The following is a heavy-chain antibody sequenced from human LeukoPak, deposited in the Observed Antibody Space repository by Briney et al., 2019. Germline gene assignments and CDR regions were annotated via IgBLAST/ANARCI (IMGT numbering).Heavy chain of an antibody. CDR1: GFTFSSYE. Sequence: GGSLRLSCAASGFTFSSYEMNWVRQAPGKGLEWVSYISSSGSTIYYADSVKGRFTISRDNAKNSLYLQMNSLRAEDTAVYYCERDGNYYDSSGYPFDYWGQGTLVTVSS. CDR3: ERDGNYYDSSGYPFDY. V-gene: IGHV3-48*03. J-gene: IGHJ4*02. CDR2: ISSSGSTI. D-gene: IGHD3-22*01.